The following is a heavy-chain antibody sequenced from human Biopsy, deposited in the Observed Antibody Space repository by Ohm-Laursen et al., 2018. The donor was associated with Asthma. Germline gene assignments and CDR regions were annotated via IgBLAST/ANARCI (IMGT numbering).Heavy chain of an antibody. D-gene: IGHD3-3*02. J-gene: IGHJ1*01. CDR1: GFTFGDYW. V-gene: IGHV3-7*01. CDR3: ARTFHFWSPYHAEHYQL. CDR2: IKHDGTEK. Sequence: SLRLSCAASGFTFGDYWMSWVRQVPGKGLEWVANIKHDGTEKNHVDSLKGRSTISRDNAKNSLYLQMNSLRAEDTAVYYCARTFHFWSPYHAEHYQLWGQGTLVTAPS.